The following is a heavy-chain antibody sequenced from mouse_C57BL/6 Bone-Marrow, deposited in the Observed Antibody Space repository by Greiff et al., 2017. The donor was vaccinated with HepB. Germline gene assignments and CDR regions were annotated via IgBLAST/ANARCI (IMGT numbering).Heavy chain of an antibody. CDR2: ISNLAYSI. CDR3: ARYGYYDAMDY. J-gene: IGHJ4*01. V-gene: IGHV5-15*01. D-gene: IGHD2-2*01. CDR1: GFTFSDYG. Sequence: EVQRVESGGGLVQPGGSLKLSCAASGFTFSDYGMAWVRQAPRKGPEWVAFISNLAYSIYYADTVTGRFTISRENAKNTLYLEMSSLRSEDTAMYYCARYGYYDAMDYWGQGTSVTVSS.